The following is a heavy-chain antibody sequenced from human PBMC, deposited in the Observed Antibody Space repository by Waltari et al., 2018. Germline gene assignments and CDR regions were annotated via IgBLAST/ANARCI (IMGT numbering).Heavy chain of an antibody. CDR3: ASMGRQDRYYHYYMDV. Sequence: QVQLQQWGAGLLKPSETLSLTCAVYGGSFSGYYWSWIRQPPGKGLEWIGEINHSGSTNYNPSLKSRVTISADTSKNQFSLKLSSVTAADTAVYYCASMGRQDRYYHYYMDVWGKGTTVTVSS. CDR1: GGSFSGYY. CDR2: INHSGST. D-gene: IGHD3-10*01. V-gene: IGHV4-34*01. J-gene: IGHJ6*03.